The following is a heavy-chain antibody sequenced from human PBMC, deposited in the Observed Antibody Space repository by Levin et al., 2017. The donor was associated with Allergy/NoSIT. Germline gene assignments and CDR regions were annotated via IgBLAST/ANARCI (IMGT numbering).Heavy chain of an antibody. Sequence: GESLKISCKASGYTFTGYYMHWVRQAPGQGLEWMGRINPNSGGTNYAQKFQGRVTMTRDTSISTAYMELSRLRSDDTAVYYCARDVSRNVCSGGSCYYYYYMDVWGKGTTVTVSS. V-gene: IGHV1-2*06. CDR1: GYTFTGYY. J-gene: IGHJ6*03. CDR2: INPNSGGT. CDR3: ARDVSRNVCSGGSCYYYYYMDV. D-gene: IGHD2-15*01.